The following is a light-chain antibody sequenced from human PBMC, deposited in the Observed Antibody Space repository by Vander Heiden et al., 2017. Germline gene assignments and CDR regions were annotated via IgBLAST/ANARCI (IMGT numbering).Light chain of an antibody. J-gene: IGKJ4*01. CDR1: ECVINR. CDR2: GAS. Sequence: DIQMTQSPASVSASVGDRVTTTCRASECVINRIDWYQQKPGKAPMLLIYGASTLQSGGPSRFSGSGSGTDFTLTISSLQPEDSATYYCQRASSVPPTFGGGTKVEIQ. V-gene: IGKV1D-12*01. CDR3: QRASSVPPT.